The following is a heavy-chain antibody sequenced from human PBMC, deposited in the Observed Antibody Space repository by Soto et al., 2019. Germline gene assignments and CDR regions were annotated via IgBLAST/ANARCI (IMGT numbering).Heavy chain of an antibody. Sequence: DVQLLESGGGLVQPGGSLRLSCAASGFAFSGFPMSWARQAPGKGLEWVSSIGVNGGDIHYADAVQGRFTVSRDDSKNTFYLQMDSLGAEDTATYYCASLGGSSTYYNGYWGRGTLVTVSS. J-gene: IGHJ4*02. CDR1: GFAFSGFP. CDR2: IGVNGGDI. V-gene: IGHV3-23*01. D-gene: IGHD3-10*01. CDR3: ASLGGSSTYYNGY.